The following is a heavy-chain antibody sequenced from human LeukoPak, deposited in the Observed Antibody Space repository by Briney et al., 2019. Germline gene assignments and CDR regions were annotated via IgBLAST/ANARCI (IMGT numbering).Heavy chain of an antibody. Sequence: SGGSLRLSCAASGFSFSSYAMHWVRQAPGKGLDWVAVIWYDGNNKHYAESVKGRFTIARDNSENTLYLQMNSLRADDTAVYYCGKDQEVFSSSVVTHWGQGTLVTVSS. V-gene: IGHV3-33*03. J-gene: IGHJ4*02. CDR1: GFSFSSYA. CDR2: IWYDGNNK. CDR3: GKDQEVFSSSVVTH. D-gene: IGHD3-3*02.